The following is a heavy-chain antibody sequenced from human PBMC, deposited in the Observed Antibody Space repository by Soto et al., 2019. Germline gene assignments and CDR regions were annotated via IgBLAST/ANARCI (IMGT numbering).Heavy chain of an antibody. Sequence: EVQLVESGGGLVKPGGSLRLSCAASGFTFSSYSMNWVRQAPGKGLEWVSSISSSSSYIYYADSVKGRFTISRDNAKNSLYLQMNSLRAEDTAVYYCARDRLESGLWFGELLEGNWFGPWGQGTLVTVSS. V-gene: IGHV3-21*01. D-gene: IGHD3-10*01. CDR1: GFTFSSYS. J-gene: IGHJ5*02. CDR2: ISSSSSYI. CDR3: ARDRLESGLWFGELLEGNWFGP.